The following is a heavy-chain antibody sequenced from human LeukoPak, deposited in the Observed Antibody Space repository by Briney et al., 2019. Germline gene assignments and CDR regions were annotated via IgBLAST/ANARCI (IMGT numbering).Heavy chain of an antibody. CDR1: GFTFSSYS. J-gene: IGHJ4*02. Sequence: PGGSLRLSCAASGFTFSSYSMNWVRQAPGKGLEWVSSISSSSSYIYYADSVKGRFTISRDNAKNSLYLQMNSLRAEDTAVYYCARDGRAATAAMRGWGQGTLVTVSS. CDR3: ARDGRAATAAMRG. CDR2: ISSSSSYI. D-gene: IGHD2-2*01. V-gene: IGHV3-21*01.